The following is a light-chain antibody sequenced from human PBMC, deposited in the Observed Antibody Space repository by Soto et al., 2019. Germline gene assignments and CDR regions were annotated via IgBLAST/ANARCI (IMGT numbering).Light chain of an antibody. V-gene: IGKV2D-29*01. J-gene: IGKJ2*01. CDR2: GVS. CDR1: QSLLLNSDGKTY. Sequence: IAMTQTPISLSVTPGQPAAISCKSSQSLLLNSDGKTYLHWFLQRPGQPPQPLIFGVSTRLSGVAERLSGGRTVTDFTLIISRLEAEDVGVYFWMQNRQLPFTFGQGTKVDSK. CDR3: MQNRQLPFT.